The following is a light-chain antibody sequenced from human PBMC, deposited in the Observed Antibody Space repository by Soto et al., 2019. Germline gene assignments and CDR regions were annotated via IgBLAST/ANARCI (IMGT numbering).Light chain of an antibody. Sequence: DIQMTQSPSTLSASVGDTVTITCRASQSISNWLAWYQQKPGQAPKLLIHKASTLESGVPSRLSGSGSGTEFTLTISSLQPDDFATLYCQQYDRFPYTFGQGTKLEIK. J-gene: IGKJ2*01. CDR3: QQYDRFPYT. V-gene: IGKV1-5*03. CDR1: QSISNW. CDR2: KAS.